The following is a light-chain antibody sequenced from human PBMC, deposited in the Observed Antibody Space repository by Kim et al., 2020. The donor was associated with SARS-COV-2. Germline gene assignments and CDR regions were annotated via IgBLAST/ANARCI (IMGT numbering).Light chain of an antibody. CDR3: CSYAGSYVV. J-gene: IGLJ2*01. CDR2: DVS. Sequence: PGQSVTISCTGTSSDVGGYNYVSWYQQHPGKAPKLMIYDVSKRPSGVPDRFSGSKSGNTAFLTISGLQAEDEADYYCCSYAGSYVVFGGGTQLTVL. V-gene: IGLV2-11*01. CDR1: SSDVGGYNY.